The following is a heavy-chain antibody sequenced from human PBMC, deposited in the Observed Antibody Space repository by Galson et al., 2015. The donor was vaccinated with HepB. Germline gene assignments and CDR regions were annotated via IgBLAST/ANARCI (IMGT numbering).Heavy chain of an antibody. V-gene: IGHV3-73*01. D-gene: IGHD2-21*02. CDR3: SRGTDCGGDCYYSSFDS. CDR2: IRGKANTYAT. Sequence: SLRLSCAASGFTFSGSAMHWVRQASGKGLEWVGRIRGKANTYATAYAASVKGRFTISRDDSKNMAYLQMNSLKTEDTAVYYCSRGTDCGGDCYYSSFDSWGQGTLVTVSS. J-gene: IGHJ4*02. CDR1: GFTFSGSA.